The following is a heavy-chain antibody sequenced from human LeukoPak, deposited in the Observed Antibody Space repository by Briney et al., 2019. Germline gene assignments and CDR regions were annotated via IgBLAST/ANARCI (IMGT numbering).Heavy chain of an antibody. Sequence: SETLSLTCAVYGGSFSGYYWSWIRQPPGKGLEWIGEIYHSGSTNYNPSLKSRVTISVDKSKNQFSLKLSSVAAADTAVYYCARKEWVPYYFDYWGQGTLVTVSS. V-gene: IGHV4-34*01. CDR3: ARKEWVPYYFDY. CDR2: IYHSGST. J-gene: IGHJ4*02. D-gene: IGHD3-3*01. CDR1: GGSFSGYY.